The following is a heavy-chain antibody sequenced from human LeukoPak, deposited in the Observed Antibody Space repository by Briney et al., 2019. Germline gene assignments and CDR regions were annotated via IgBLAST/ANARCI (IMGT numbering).Heavy chain of an antibody. CDR1: GYTFTSYG. V-gene: IGHV1-69*04. D-gene: IGHD3-3*01. J-gene: IGHJ3*02. CDR3: ARGFILEWLWHRGSDAFDI. CDR2: IIPILGIA. Sequence: ASVKVSCKASGYTFTSYGISWVRQAPGQGLEWMGRIIPILGIANYAQKFQGRVTITADKSTSTAYMELSSLRSEDTAVYYCARGFILEWLWHRGSDAFDIWGKGTMVTVSS.